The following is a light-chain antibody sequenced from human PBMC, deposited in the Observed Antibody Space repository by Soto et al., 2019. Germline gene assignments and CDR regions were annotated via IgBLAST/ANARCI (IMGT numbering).Light chain of an antibody. CDR3: QQYGSSGT. Sequence: EIVMTQSPATLSVSPGERATLSCRASQNIGTYLTWYQQKPGQAPRLLIYGASDRATGIPDRFSGSGSGTDFTLTISRLEPEDFAVYYCQQYGSSGTFGQGTKVDIK. CDR2: GAS. J-gene: IGKJ1*01. V-gene: IGKV3-20*01. CDR1: QNIGTY.